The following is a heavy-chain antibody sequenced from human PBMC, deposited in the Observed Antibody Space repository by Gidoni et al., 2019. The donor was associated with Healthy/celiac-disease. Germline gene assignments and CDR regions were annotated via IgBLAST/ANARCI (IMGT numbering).Heavy chain of an antibody. J-gene: IGHJ4*02. CDR2: IKSKTEGWTR. D-gene: IGHD3-10*01. CDR3: TTDKSSGSYLPSDY. Sequence: EVQLVESGGGLVKPGGSLRLSCTASGFTFSNAWMSWVRQAPGKGLEWVGRIKSKTEGWTRDYAAPVKDRITISRDDSKNTLFLQMNSLKTEDTALYYCTTDKSSGSYLPSDYWGQGTLVTVSS. CDR1: GFTFSNAW. V-gene: IGHV3-15*01.